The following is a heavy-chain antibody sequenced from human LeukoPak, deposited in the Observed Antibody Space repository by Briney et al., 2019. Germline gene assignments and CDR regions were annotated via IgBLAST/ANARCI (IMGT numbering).Heavy chain of an antibody. V-gene: IGHV4-61*01. D-gene: IGHD2-2*01. CDR1: GGSVSSGSYY. CDR3: ARGVGYCSSTSCYAGTYYYYGMDV. CDR2: INYSGRT. Sequence: SETLSLTCTVSGGSVSSGSYYWSWIRQPPGKGLEWIGYINYSGRTNYNPSLKSRVTISVDTSKNMSSLKLSSVTAADTAVYYCARGVGYCSSTSCYAGTYYYYGMDVWGKGTTVTVSS. J-gene: IGHJ6*04.